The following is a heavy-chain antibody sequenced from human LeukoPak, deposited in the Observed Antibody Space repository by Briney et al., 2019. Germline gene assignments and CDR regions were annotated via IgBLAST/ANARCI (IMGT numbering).Heavy chain of an antibody. Sequence: PGRSLRLSCAASGFTFTTYGMHWVRQAPGKGLQWVAVISYDGSHKYYADSVNGRFTISRDNSKNTLYLQMSSLRAEDTAVYYCAKGPLGRDWYGVDYWGQGTLVTVSS. V-gene: IGHV3-30*18. CDR1: GFTFTTYG. CDR3: AKGPLGRDWYGVDY. CDR2: ISYDGSHK. D-gene: IGHD6-19*01. J-gene: IGHJ4*02.